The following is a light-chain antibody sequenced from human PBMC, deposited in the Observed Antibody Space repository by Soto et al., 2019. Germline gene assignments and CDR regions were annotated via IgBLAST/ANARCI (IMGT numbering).Light chain of an antibody. V-gene: IGKV3-20*01. CDR3: QHYGSSSWT. CDR1: QSISSSD. J-gene: IGKJ1*01. CDR2: AAS. Sequence: EIVLTKSPGTLSLSPGERATLSCRASQSISSSDLAWYQHRPGQAPRLLIYAASSRATGIPVRFSGSGSGTDFTLSISRLEPEDFAVYYCQHYGSSSWTFGQGTKVDIK.